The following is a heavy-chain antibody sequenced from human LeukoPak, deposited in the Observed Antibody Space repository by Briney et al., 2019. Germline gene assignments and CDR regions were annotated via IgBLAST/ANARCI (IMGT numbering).Heavy chain of an antibody. Sequence: PGGSLRLSCAASGFTFDDYAMHWVRQAPGKGLEWVSGISWNSGSIGYADSVKGRFTISRDNAKNSLYLQMNSLRAEDTALYYCAKGYSLSTHSDHYSEFDYWGQGTLVTVSS. D-gene: IGHD5-18*01. V-gene: IGHV3-9*01. CDR1: GFTFDDYA. CDR3: AKGYSLSTHSDHYSEFDY. CDR2: ISWNSGSI. J-gene: IGHJ4*02.